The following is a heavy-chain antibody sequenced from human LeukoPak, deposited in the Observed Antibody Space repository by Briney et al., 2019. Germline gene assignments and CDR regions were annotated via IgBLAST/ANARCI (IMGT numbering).Heavy chain of an antibody. CDR3: ARELRCLAALGGRGDYVWGKDRTRGGFDY. CDR1: GYTFTNYG. CDR2: ISGYNGNT. Sequence: ASVKVSCKPSGYTFTNYGVTWVRQAPGQGLECMGWISGYNGNTNYAQKFQDRVTLTTDTYTSTDSMELRSLRAHDTAVCYFARELRCLAALGGRGDYVWGKDRTRGGFDYWGQGTLVTVSS. V-gene: IGHV1-18*01. D-gene: IGHD3-16*01. J-gene: IGHJ4*02.